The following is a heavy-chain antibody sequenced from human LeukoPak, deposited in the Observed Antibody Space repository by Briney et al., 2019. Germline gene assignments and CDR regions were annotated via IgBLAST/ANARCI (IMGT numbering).Heavy chain of an antibody. D-gene: IGHD3-16*01. J-gene: IGHJ4*02. CDR1: GFTFSSYA. V-gene: IGHV3-23*01. CDR2: ISGSGGST. Sequence: GGSLRLSCAASGFTFSSYAMSWVRQAPGKGLEWVSAISGSGGSTYYADSVKGRFTISRDNSKNTLYLQMNSLRAEDTAVYYCAKDPAMITFGGVDFDYWGQGTLVTVSS. CDR3: AKDPAMITFGGVDFDY.